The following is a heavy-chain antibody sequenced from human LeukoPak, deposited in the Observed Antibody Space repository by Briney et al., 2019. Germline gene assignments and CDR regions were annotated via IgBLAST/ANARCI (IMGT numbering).Heavy chain of an antibody. J-gene: IGHJ4*02. D-gene: IGHD3-10*01. CDR3: SKERPEEYYASGSYFDY. CDR1: GFTFRSFV. Sequence: GGPLRLSCAASGFTFRSFVMHWVRQAPGRGLEWVAAISYEGGSNKYYAYSVKGRFSISRDNSKYTVYLEMNSLRVDDTAMYYCSKERPEEYYASGSYFDYWGEGTLVSVSS. CDR2: ISYEGGSNK. V-gene: IGHV3-30*04.